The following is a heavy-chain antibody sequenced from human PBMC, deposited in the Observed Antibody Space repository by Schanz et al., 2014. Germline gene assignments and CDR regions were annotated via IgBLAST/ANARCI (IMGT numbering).Heavy chain of an antibody. CDR1: GFIFSTFG. J-gene: IGHJ4*02. V-gene: IGHV3-33*01. CDR2: IWYDGNKK. Sequence: QVYLVQSGGGVVQPGRSLRLSCAASGFIFSTFGMQWVRQAPGKGLEWVAVIWYDGNKKYYADSVKGRFTVSRDNSKNTVDWQMDSLRADDTAVYYCARYNSGHSDYWGQGTLVTVSS. CDR3: ARYNSGHSDY. D-gene: IGHD6-19*01.